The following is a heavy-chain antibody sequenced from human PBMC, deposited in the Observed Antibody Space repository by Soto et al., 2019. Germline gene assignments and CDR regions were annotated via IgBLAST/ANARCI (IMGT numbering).Heavy chain of an antibody. CDR1: GGFISSSSYY. J-gene: IGHJ4*02. V-gene: IGHV4-39*07. D-gene: IGHD6-6*01. CDR2: IYYSGSP. Sequence: SETLSLTCTVSGGFISSSSYYWGWIRQPPGKGLEWIGNIYYSGSPNYNPSLKSRVTISVDTSQNQFSLKLTSVTAADTAVYYCARVGRSSSKTVFDYWGRGTLVTVSS. CDR3: ARVGRSSSKTVFDY.